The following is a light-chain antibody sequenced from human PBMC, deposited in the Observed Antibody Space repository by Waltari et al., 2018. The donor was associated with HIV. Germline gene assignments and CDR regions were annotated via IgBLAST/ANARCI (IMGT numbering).Light chain of an antibody. J-gene: IGLJ3*02. V-gene: IGLV1-47*01. CDR1: SYNIGNNF. CDR3: SSYTGSSTLWV. Sequence: QSVLTQPPSASGTPGQRVTISCSGNSYNIGNNFVSWYQQVPGMAPKLLIYQNDQRPSGVPYLFSGSKSGTSASLAISGLRSEDEADYYCSSYTGSSTLWVFGGGTKLTVL. CDR2: QND.